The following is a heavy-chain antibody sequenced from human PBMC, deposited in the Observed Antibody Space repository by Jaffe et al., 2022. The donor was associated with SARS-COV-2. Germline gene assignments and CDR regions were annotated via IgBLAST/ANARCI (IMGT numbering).Heavy chain of an antibody. CDR2: ISGSGGST. CDR1: GFTFSSYA. Sequence: EVQLLESGGGLVQPGGSLRLSCAASGFTFSSYAMSWVRQAPGKGLEWVSAISGSGGSTYYADSVKGRFTISRDNSKNTLYLQMNSLRAEDTAVYYCAKELYSVRIYYYGMDVWGQGTTVTVSS. CDR3: AKELYSVRIYYYGMDV. V-gene: IGHV3-23*01. D-gene: IGHD2-2*02. J-gene: IGHJ6*02.